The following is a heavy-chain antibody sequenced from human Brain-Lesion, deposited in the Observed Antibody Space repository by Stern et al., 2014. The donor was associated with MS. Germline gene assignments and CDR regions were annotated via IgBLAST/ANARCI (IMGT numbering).Heavy chain of an antibody. Sequence: EVQLVESGGGLVQPGGSLTISCTAAGFTFGNYWMTWVRQAPGKGLEWVANIKEDGTEKNYVDSVKGRFTISRDNARNSLYLQMNILRVEDTALYYCARVYNTIYGIVTQRGSGMDVWGQGTTVIVSS. CDR1: GFTFGNYW. J-gene: IGHJ6*02. CDR2: IKEDGTEK. V-gene: IGHV3-7*01. CDR3: ARVYNTIYGIVTQRGSGMDV. D-gene: IGHD3-3*01.